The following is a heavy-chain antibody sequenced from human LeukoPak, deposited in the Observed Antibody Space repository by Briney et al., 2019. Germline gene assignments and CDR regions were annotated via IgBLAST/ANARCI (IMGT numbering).Heavy chain of an antibody. CDR3: TKGGGGYIDY. CDR2: VTGSASST. CDR1: GFTFSSYA. D-gene: IGHD2-15*01. V-gene: IGHV3-23*01. J-gene: IGHJ4*02. Sequence: GGSLRLPCAASGFTFSSYAMSWVRQAPGKGLEWVSAVTGSASSTYYADSVKGRFTIFRDDSKNTLYLQMNSLRVDDTAVYYCTKGGGGYIDYWGQGTLVTVSS.